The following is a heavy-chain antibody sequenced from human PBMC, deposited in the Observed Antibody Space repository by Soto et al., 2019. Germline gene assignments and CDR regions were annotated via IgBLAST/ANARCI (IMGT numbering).Heavy chain of an antibody. CDR3: AILHCYSPNCVPLDP. J-gene: IGHJ5*02. CDR2: IYYSGTS. D-gene: IGHD2-2*01. V-gene: IGHV4-39*01. CDR1: GGSIRDDTYY. Sequence: QLQLQESGPGLVKPSETLSLTCTVSGGSIRDDTYYWGWIRQPPGKGLEWIGSIYYSGTSSYNPSLKSRVTMSVDTSKKQLSLRLSSVTAADTAAYYCAILHCYSPNCVPLDPWGQGTLVIVSS.